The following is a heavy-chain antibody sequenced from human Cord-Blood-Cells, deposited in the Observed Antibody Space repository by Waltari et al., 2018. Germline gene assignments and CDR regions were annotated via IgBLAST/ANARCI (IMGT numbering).Heavy chain of an antibody. CDR3: ARGSGSYVDAFDI. V-gene: IGHV1-69*01. CDR2: CFPIFGTA. J-gene: IGHJ3*02. Sequence: QVQLVQSGAEVKKPGSSVKVSCKASGGTFSSYAISWVRQAPGQGLEWVGGCFPIFGTANYAQKFHGRVTITADESTSTAYMERSSLRSEDTAVYYCARGSGSYVDAFDIWGQGTMVTVSS. D-gene: IGHD1-26*01. CDR1: GGTFSSYA.